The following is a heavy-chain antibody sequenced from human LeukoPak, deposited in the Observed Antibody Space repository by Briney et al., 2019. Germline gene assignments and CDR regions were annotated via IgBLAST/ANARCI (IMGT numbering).Heavy chain of an antibody. J-gene: IGHJ4*02. CDR1: GVTFRSYA. Sequence: PGGSLRLSCSACGVTFRSYAMVWVREAPGKGLEWLSSLTSSSNYIYYADSVKGRFTISRDNAKSSLYLQMNSLRAEDTAIYYCARLSGSSYGKYYFDYWDQGTLVTVSS. CDR3: ARLSGSSYGKYYFDY. V-gene: IGHV3-21*01. CDR2: LTSSSNYI. D-gene: IGHD1-26*01.